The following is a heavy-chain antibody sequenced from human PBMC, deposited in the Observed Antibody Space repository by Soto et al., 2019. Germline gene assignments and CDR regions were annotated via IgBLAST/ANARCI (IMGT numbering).Heavy chain of an antibody. D-gene: IGHD5-12*01. V-gene: IGHV3-48*02. J-gene: IGHJ4*02. CDR1: GFTLSRYS. CDR3: ARGGVATIFGDS. Sequence: EVQLVESGGGLVQPGGSLRVSCAASGFTLSRYSMNWVRQAPGKGLEWLSYISGSSDTIYYADSVKGRFIISRDNAKNSLYLQMNSLRDEDTDVYYCARGGVATIFGDSWGQGTLVTVSS. CDR2: ISGSSDTI.